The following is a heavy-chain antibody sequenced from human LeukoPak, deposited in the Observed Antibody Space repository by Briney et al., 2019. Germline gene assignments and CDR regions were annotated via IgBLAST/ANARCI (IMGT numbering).Heavy chain of an antibody. D-gene: IGHD7-27*01. CDR3: AKYGNWGSAGDY. CDR2: ISGSGGST. J-gene: IGHJ4*02. V-gene: IGHV3-23*01. CDR1: GFTFSSYA. Sequence: GGSLRLSCAASGFTFSSYAMSWVCQAPGKGLEWVSAISGSGGSTYYADSVKGRFTISRDNSKNTLYLQMNSLRAEDTAVYYCAKYGNWGSAGDYWGQGTLVTVSS.